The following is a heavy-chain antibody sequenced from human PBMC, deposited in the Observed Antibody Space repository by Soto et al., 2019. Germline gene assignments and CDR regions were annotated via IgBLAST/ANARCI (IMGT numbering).Heavy chain of an antibody. J-gene: IGHJ4*01. V-gene: IGHV4-59*08. CDR3: ARHETNHGEYAY. D-gene: IGHD4-17*01. Sequence: QVQLQESGPGLVKPSETLSLTCTVSGGSISSYYWSWIRQPPGKGLEWIGYTHYSGSTNYNPYRRSTVTKPADTSKNQFYLRMSTVNAADTAGYVCARHETNHGEYAYWSHGTLVTVTS. CDR1: GGSISSYY. CDR2: THYSGST.